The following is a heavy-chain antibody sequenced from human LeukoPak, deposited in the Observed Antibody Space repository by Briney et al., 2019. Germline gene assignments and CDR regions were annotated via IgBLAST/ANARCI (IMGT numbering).Heavy chain of an antibody. V-gene: IGHV3-23*01. CDR2: LSTSGGST. CDR1: GFTFSSYA. CDR3: AKDRSGWYYFDY. Sequence: PGGSLRLSCAAYGFTFSSYAMSWVRQAPGKGLEWVSGLSTSGGSTYYADSVKGRFTISRDNSKNTLYLQMNSLRAEDTAVYYCAKDRSGWYYFDYWGQGTLVTVSS. J-gene: IGHJ4*02. D-gene: IGHD6-19*01.